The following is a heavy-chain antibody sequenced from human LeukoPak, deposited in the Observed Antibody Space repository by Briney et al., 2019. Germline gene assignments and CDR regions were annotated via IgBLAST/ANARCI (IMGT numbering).Heavy chain of an antibody. J-gene: IGHJ6*02. D-gene: IGHD6-19*01. Sequence: ASVKVSCKASGYAFTSYYVHWVRQAPGQGLEWMGIINPSGGSSTYAQKFQGRVTMTRDTSTSTAYMEPRSLRSDDTVVYYCARDEGIAVAGPSNYYYYGMDVWGQGTTVTVSS. V-gene: IGHV1-46*01. CDR2: INPSGGSS. CDR1: GYAFTSYY. CDR3: ARDEGIAVAGPSNYYYYGMDV.